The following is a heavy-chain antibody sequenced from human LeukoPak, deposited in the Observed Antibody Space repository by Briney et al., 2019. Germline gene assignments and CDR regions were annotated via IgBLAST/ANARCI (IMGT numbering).Heavy chain of an antibody. Sequence: GGSLRLSCAASGFTVSSNYMSWVRQAPGKGLEWVSVIYSGGSTYYADSVKGRFTISRDNSENTLYLQMNSLRAEDTAVYYCASTRGDLSDAFDIWGQGTMVTVSS. CDR3: ASTRGDLSDAFDI. V-gene: IGHV3-53*01. CDR1: GFTVSSNY. D-gene: IGHD3-10*01. J-gene: IGHJ3*02. CDR2: IYSGGST.